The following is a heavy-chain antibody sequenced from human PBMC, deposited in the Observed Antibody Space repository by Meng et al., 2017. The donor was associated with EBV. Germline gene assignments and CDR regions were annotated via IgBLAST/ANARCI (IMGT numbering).Heavy chain of an antibody. D-gene: IGHD3-9*01. CDR3: ARVSPKRYFDYLAHPDY. CDR1: GGSVNGYF. V-gene: IGHV4-34*01. CDR2: LHHSGST. Sequence: QVQLQQWGAGLLKPSETLSLTCAVYGGSVNGYFWSWIRQPPGKGLEWIGELHHSGSTNYNPSLKSRLRISVDTSKNQFSLNLTSVTAADTAVYYCARVSPKRYFDYLAHPDYCGQGTLCSVSS. J-gene: IGHJ4*02.